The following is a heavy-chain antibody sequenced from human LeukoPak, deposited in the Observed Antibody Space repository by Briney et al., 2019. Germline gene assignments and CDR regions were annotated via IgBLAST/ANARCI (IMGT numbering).Heavy chain of an antibody. CDR1: GFTFSSYG. D-gene: IGHD2-15*01. CDR2: IWYDGSNI. V-gene: IGHV3-33*08. Sequence: HPGGSLRLSCAASGFTFSSYGMHWVRQAPGKGLEWVAVIWYDGSNIYYADSVKGRFTISRDNSKNTLYLQMNSLRAEDTAVYYCARGRRDCSGGSCYSTRSAFDIWGQGTTVTVSS. J-gene: IGHJ3*02. CDR3: ARGRRDCSGGSCYSTRSAFDI.